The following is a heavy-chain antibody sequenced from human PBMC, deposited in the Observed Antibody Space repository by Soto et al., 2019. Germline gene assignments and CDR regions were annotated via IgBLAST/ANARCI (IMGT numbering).Heavy chain of an antibody. CDR2: INHSGST. CDR3: ARKWFFDY. Sequence: LSLTCAVYGGSFSGYYWSWIRQPPGKGLEWIGEINHSGSTNYNPSLKSRVTISVDTSKNQFSLKLSSVTAADTAVYYCARKWFFDYSGQGILFNGS. J-gene: IGHJ4*02. CDR1: GGSFSGYY. V-gene: IGHV4-34*01. D-gene: IGHD2-8*01.